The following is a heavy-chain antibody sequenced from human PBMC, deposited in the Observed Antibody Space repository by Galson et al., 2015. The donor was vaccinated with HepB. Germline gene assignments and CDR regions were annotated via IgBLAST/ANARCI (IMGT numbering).Heavy chain of an antibody. Sequence: SVKVSCKASGYDFNKYGLSWVRQAPGQGLEWMGWVSGYDGSANYAPKFQGRVTMTTQKSTGTAFMEMRRLRSDDTAVYYCARDSRLELQLNNYYSYGMDVWGQGTPVIVS. CDR2: VSGYDGSA. V-gene: IGHV1-18*01. CDR1: GYDFNKYG. CDR3: ARDSRLELQLNNYYSYGMDV. J-gene: IGHJ6*02. D-gene: IGHD1-7*01.